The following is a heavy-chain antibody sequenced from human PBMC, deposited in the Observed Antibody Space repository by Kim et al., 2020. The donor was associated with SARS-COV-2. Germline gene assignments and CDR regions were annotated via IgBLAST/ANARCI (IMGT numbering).Heavy chain of an antibody. V-gene: IGHV3-53*01. Sequence: GGSLRLSCAASGFIVSNKYMSWVRQAPGKGLEWVSIIYRGDNTYYADSVKGRFIVSRDNSKNTLYLQMNSLRVEDTAVYYCAADGISWPNLDYWGQGTLVTVSS. J-gene: IGHJ4*02. CDR2: IYRGDNT. CDR1: GFIVSNKY. CDR3: AADGISWPNLDY.